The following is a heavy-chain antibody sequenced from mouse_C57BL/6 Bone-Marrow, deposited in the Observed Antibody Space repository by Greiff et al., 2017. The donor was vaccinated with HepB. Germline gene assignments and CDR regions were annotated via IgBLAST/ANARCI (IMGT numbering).Heavy chain of an antibody. J-gene: IGHJ2*01. Sequence: QVQLQQSGAELVRPGTSVKMSCKASGYTFTNYWIGWAKQRPGHGLEWIGDIYPGGGYTNYNEKFKGKATLTADKSSSTAYMQFSSLTSEDSAIYYCARRSPYYYGSSYGYWGQGNTLTVSS. CDR3: ARRSPYYYGSSYGY. CDR1: GYTFTNYW. D-gene: IGHD1-1*01. CDR2: IYPGGGYT. V-gene: IGHV1-63*01.